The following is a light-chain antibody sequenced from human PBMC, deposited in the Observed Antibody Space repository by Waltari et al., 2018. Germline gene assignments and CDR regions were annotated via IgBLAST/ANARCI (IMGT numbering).Light chain of an antibody. J-gene: IGLJ3*02. V-gene: IGLV3-25*03. CDR1: ALPNQY. Sequence: YELTQPPSVSVSPGQTAKITCSGDALPNQYAFWYQQKPGQAPILMIYKDDKRASGIPERFSGSSSGTTATLTISGVQPEDEGDYFCQSTDSSATFEVFGGGTKVTVL. CDR2: KDD. CDR3: QSTDSSATFEV.